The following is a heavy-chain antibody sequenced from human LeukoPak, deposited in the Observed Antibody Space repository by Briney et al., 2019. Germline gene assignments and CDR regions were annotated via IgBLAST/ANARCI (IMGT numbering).Heavy chain of an antibody. J-gene: IGHJ3*02. CDR3: ARELLGDSSGYSDAFDI. CDR1: GYTFTSYG. V-gene: IGHV1-18*01. CDR2: ISAYNGNT. D-gene: IGHD3-22*01. Sequence: ASVKVSCKASGYTFTSYGISWVRQAPGQGLEWMGWISAYNGNTNYAQKFQGRVTMTRDTSISTAYMELSRLRSDDTAVYYCARELLGDSSGYSDAFDIWGQGTMVTVSS.